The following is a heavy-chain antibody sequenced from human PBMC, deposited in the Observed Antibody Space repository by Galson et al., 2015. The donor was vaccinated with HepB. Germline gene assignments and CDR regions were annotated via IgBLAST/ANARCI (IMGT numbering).Heavy chain of an antibody. D-gene: IGHD2-2*01. Sequence: SLRLSCAASGFTFSSYNMHWVRQAPGKGLEWVAVTSYDGSDKHYADSVKGRFTISRDNSKNTLYAQVNSLRVEDTAVYYCAKDRVTYCGTTSCDGLDVWGQGTTVTVSS. CDR2: TSYDGSDK. CDR3: AKDRVTYCGTTSCDGLDV. CDR1: GFTFSSYN. V-gene: IGHV3-30*18. J-gene: IGHJ6*02.